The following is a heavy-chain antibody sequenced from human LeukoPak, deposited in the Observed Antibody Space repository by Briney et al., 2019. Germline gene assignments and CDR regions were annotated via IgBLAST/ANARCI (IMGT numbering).Heavy chain of an antibody. Sequence: SETLSLTCAVYGGSFSGYYWSWIRQPPGKGLEWIGEINHSGSTNYNPSLKSRVTISVDTSKNQFSLKLSSVTAADTAVYYCARVGRDYVWGSYRKPRNRAEYFQHWGQGTLVTVPS. J-gene: IGHJ1*01. CDR3: ARVGRDYVWGSYRKPRNRAEYFQH. D-gene: IGHD3-16*02. V-gene: IGHV4-34*01. CDR1: GGSFSGYY. CDR2: INHSGST.